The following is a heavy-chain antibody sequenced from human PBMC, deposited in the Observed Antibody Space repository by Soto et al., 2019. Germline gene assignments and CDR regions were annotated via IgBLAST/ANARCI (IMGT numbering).Heavy chain of an antibody. D-gene: IGHD1-26*01. CDR1: GYTFIGYY. J-gene: IGHJ5*02. CDR3: GRDGVGATPLGWFDP. V-gene: IGHV1-2*06. Sequence: QVQLVQSGAEVKKPGASVKVSCKASGYTFIGYYIHWVRQAPGQGLEWMGRINPRSGDTTYAQKLQGRLTMTRDTSSSTAYMEVSSLRSDDTAVYYCGRDGVGATPLGWFDPWGQGSLVTVSS. CDR2: INPRSGDT.